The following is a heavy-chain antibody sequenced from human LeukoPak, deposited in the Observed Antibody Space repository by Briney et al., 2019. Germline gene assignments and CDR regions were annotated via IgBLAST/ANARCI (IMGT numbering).Heavy chain of an antibody. Sequence: PGGSLRLSCAASGFTFSSYAMSWVRQAPGKGREWVSAISGSGGSTYYAGSVKGRFTISRDNSKNTLYLQMNSLRAEDTAVYYCAKDWVLSMVRGVITPRWGQGTLVTVSS. J-gene: IGHJ4*02. CDR2: ISGSGGST. D-gene: IGHD3-10*01. CDR3: AKDWVLSMVRGVITPR. CDR1: GFTFSSYA. V-gene: IGHV3-23*01.